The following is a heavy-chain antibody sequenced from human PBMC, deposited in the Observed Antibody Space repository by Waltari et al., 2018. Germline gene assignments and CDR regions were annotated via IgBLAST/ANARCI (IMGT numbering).Heavy chain of an antibody. J-gene: IGHJ6*02. CDR1: EYTFTSSY. Sequence: QVQLVQSGAEVKKPGASVKISCKTSEYTFTSSYIHWVRQAPGQGLEWMGIINPSGGSTIYAQKFQGRVTMTRETSTSTVYRELSSLRSEDTAVYYCALDTGALWMDVWGQGTTVTVSS. CDR3: ALDTGALWMDV. D-gene: IGHD2-21*01. V-gene: IGHV1-46*01. CDR2: INPSGGST.